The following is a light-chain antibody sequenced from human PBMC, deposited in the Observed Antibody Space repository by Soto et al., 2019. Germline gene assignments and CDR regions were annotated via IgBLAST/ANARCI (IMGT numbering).Light chain of an antibody. V-gene: IGKV3-15*01. Sequence: IILTQSPATLSLTPGERATLSCRASQSVNSNYLAWYQQHPGQPPRLLTYGISTRATGIPARFSGSGSGTEFSLTISSLQSEDFAVYYCQQYSKWPITFGQGTRLEI. CDR1: QSVNSN. CDR2: GIS. J-gene: IGKJ5*01. CDR3: QQYSKWPIT.